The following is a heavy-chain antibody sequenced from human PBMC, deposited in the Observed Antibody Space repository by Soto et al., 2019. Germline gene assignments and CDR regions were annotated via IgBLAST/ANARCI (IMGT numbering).Heavy chain of an antibody. CDR3: AADSPVTYYYDYYYYMDV. Sequence: SVKVSCKASGFTFTSYAVQWVRQARGQRLEWIGWIVVGSGNTNYAQKFQERVTITRDMSASTAYMELSSLRSEDTAVYYCAADSPVTYYYDYYYYMDVWGKGTTVTVSS. D-gene: IGHD4-4*01. CDR2: IVVGSGNT. V-gene: IGHV1-58*01. J-gene: IGHJ6*03. CDR1: GFTFTSYA.